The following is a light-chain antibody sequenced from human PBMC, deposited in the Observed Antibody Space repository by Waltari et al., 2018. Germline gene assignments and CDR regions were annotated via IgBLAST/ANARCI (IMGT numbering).Light chain of an antibody. CDR2: DVI. CDR1: SSDVGDHNY. CDR3: SAYTRGVV. V-gene: IGLV2-14*03. Sequence: QSALTQIASVAGSPGQSITISCTGTSSDVGDHNYVSWYQQHPGKLPKLLIYDVISRPSGVSPRCSGSKSVNTASLTISGLQAEDEADYYCSAYTRGVVFGGGTQLTVL. J-gene: IGLJ2*01.